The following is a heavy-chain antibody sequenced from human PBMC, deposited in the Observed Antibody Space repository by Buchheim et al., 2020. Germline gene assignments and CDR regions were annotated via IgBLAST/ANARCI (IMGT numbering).Heavy chain of an antibody. Sequence: EVQLLESGGGLVQPGGSLRLSCAASGFTFSSYAMSWVRQAPGKGLEWVSAISGSGGSTNYADSVKGRFTISRDNSKNTLYLQMNSLRAEDTAVYYCAKAVGSGRHYYYYGMDVWGQGTT. CDR2: ISGSGGST. V-gene: IGHV3-23*01. D-gene: IGHD6-19*01. J-gene: IGHJ6*02. CDR3: AKAVGSGRHYYYYGMDV. CDR1: GFTFSSYA.